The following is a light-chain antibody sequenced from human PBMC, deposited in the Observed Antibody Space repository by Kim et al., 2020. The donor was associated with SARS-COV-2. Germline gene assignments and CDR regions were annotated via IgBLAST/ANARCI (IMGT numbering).Light chain of an antibody. CDR2: GNT. CDR1: NSNIGAVYD. V-gene: IGLV1-40*01. CDR3: QSFDSRLSGWV. J-gene: IGLJ3*02. Sequence: QGVPSSCTGNNSNIGAVYDVHWYQHHLGTAPKLLIYGNTNRPSGVPDRVSGSKSGTSASLAITGLQADDEADYYCQSFDSRLSGWVFGGGTQLTVL.